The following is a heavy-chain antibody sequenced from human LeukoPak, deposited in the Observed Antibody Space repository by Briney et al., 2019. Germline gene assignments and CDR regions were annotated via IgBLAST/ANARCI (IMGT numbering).Heavy chain of an antibody. CDR2: ISSSSAYI. CDR3: TRDWKLAGAMVDY. Sequence: GGSLRLSCAASGFTFSSYSMNWVRQAPGKGLEWVSSISSSSAYIYYADSVKGRFTISRDNAKNSVFLQMDSLRPEDTAVYFCTRDWKLAGAMVDYWGQGSLVTVSS. V-gene: IGHV3-21*01. D-gene: IGHD6-19*01. CDR1: GFTFSSYS. J-gene: IGHJ4*02.